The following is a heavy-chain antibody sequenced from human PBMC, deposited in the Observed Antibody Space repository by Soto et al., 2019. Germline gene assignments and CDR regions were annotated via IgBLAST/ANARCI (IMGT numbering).Heavy chain of an antibody. CDR3: ARQKRDPGGLLWFGAYYFDY. D-gene: IGHD3-10*01. V-gene: IGHV4-39*01. CDR2: IYYSGST. J-gene: IGHJ4*02. Sequence: QLQLQESGPGLVKPSETLSLTCTVSGGSISSSSYYWGWIRQPPGKGLEWIGSIYYSGSTYYNPSLKSRVTISVDTSKNQFSLKLSSVTAADTAVYYCARQKRDPGGLLWFGAYYFDYWGQGTLVTVSS. CDR1: GGSISSSSYY.